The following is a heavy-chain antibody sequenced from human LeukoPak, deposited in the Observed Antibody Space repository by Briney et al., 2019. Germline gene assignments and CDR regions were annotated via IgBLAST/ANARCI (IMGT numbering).Heavy chain of an antibody. D-gene: IGHD6-13*01. J-gene: IGHJ4*02. CDR2: IWYDGSNK. V-gene: IGHV3-33*01. Sequence: GGSLRLSCAASGFTFSTYGMHRVRQAPGKGLEWVAVIWYDGSNKYYADSVKGRFTITRDYSKNTLYLQMNSLRAEDTAVYYCARFQTSAVIFDYWGQGTLVTVSS. CDR1: GFTFSTYG. CDR3: ARFQTSAVIFDY.